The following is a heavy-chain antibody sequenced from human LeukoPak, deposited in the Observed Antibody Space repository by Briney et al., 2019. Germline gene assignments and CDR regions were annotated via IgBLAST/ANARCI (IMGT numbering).Heavy chain of an antibody. D-gene: IGHD5-24*01. Sequence: GGSLRLSCAASGFTFSSYTMNWVRQAPGKGLEWLSYIGTSYSSMSHADSVKGRFTISRDNAKNSLYLQMNSLRAEDTAVYYCAKNYMRDYFDYWGQGTLVTVSS. CDR2: IGTSYSSM. CDR1: GFTFSSYT. V-gene: IGHV3-48*01. J-gene: IGHJ4*02. CDR3: AKNYMRDYFDY.